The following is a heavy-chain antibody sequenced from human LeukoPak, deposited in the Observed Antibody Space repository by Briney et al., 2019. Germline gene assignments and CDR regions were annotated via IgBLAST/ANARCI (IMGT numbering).Heavy chain of an antibody. CDR2: IIPIFDTA. CDR3: ARDNILTKDIVVVPAAMDYYYYGMDV. Sequence: ASVKVSCKASGYTFSGHYLHWVRQAPGQGLEWMGGIIPIFDTANYAQKFQGRVTITADESTSTAYMELSSLRSEDTAVYYCARDNILTKDIVVVPAAMDYYYYGMDVWGQGTTVTVSS. D-gene: IGHD2-2*01. J-gene: IGHJ6*02. CDR1: GYTFSGHY. V-gene: IGHV1-69*13.